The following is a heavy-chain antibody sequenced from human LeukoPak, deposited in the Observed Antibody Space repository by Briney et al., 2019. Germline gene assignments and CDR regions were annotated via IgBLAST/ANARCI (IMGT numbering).Heavy chain of an antibody. Sequence: PGGSLRLSCAASGFTFSIYGMHWVPQAPGKGLEWVAVIWEDGTNIRYADSVKGRFTISRDNSKNTLYLQMNRLRAEDTAVYYCARVGYNSGWYEYWGQGTLVTVSS. V-gene: IGHV3-33*01. CDR1: GFTFSIYG. CDR2: IWEDGTNI. D-gene: IGHD6-19*01. CDR3: ARVGYNSGWYEY. J-gene: IGHJ4*02.